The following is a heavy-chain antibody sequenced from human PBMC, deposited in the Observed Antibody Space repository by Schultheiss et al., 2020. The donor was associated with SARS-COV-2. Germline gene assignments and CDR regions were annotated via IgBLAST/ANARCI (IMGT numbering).Heavy chain of an antibody. D-gene: IGHD5-12*01. V-gene: IGHV1-69*13. J-gene: IGHJ4*02. CDR2: IIPIFDTT. CDR3: AKDPGYSGYDKPLDY. CDR1: GGTFSSYG. Sequence: SVKVSCKASGGTFSSYGISWVRQAPGQGLEWMGGIIPIFDTTNYAQTFQGRVTITAEESTTTADMDLNTLRSEDTALYYCAKDPGYSGYDKPLDYWGQGTLVTVSS.